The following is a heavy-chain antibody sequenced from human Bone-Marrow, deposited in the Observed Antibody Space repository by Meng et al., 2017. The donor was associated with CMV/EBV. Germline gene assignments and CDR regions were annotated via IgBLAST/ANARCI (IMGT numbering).Heavy chain of an antibody. CDR1: GGSINSSNYY. J-gene: IGHJ4*02. D-gene: IGHD6-6*01. CDR3: ARHSLVWNYFDY. CDR2: IYYSGST. Sequence: SETLSLTCSVSGGSINSSNYYWGWIRQPPGKGLEWIGIIYYSGSTYYNPSLKSRVTISVDTSKNQFSLKLSSVTAADTAVYYCARHSLVWNYFDYWGQGTRVTVYS. V-gene: IGHV4-39*01.